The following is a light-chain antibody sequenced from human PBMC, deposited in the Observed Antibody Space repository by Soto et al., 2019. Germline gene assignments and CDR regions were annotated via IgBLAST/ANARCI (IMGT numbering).Light chain of an antibody. J-gene: IGKJ3*01. V-gene: IGKV1-33*01. CDR3: QHCNYLPI. Sequence: DIQMTQSPSSLSASVGDRVTITCQASQDITSYLNWYQHKPGKAPKLLIYDASILEAGVPLRFSGSESGTDFTLTISSLQPEDVATYYCQHCNYLPIFGPGTTVDFK. CDR2: DAS. CDR1: QDITSY.